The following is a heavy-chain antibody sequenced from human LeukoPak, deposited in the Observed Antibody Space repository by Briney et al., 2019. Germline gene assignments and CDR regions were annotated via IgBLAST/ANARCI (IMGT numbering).Heavy chain of an antibody. J-gene: IGHJ3*02. CDR1: GYSISSGYY. Sequence: SETLSLTCTVSGYSISSGYYWVWIRQTPGKGLEWIGSIYRSGSTNYNPSLKSRVTISVDTSKNQFSLKLSSVTAADTAVYYCARVYGSGYDFRGAFDIWGQGTMVTVSS. V-gene: IGHV4-38-2*02. CDR2: IYRSGST. CDR3: ARVYGSGYDFRGAFDI. D-gene: IGHD5-12*01.